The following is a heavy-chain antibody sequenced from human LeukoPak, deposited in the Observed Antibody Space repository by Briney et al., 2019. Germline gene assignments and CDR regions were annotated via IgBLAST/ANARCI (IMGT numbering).Heavy chain of an antibody. V-gene: IGHV3-30*02. Sequence: QTGGSLRLSCAASGFTFSSYGMHWVRQAPGKGLEWVAFVRYDGSNKYYADSVKGRFTISRDNSKNTLYLQMNSLRAEDTAVYYCAKGYSSGWYGLFDYWGQGTLVTVSS. CDR3: AKGYSSGWYGLFDY. CDR2: VRYDGSNK. D-gene: IGHD6-13*01. CDR1: GFTFSSYG. J-gene: IGHJ4*02.